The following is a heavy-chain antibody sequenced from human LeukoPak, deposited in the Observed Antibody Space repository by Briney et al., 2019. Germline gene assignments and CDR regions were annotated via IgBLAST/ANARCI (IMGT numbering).Heavy chain of an antibody. D-gene: IGHD3-22*01. CDR2: ISSSSSYI. J-gene: IGHJ4*02. V-gene: IGHV3-21*01. CDR1: GFTFSSYS. Sequence: GGSLRLSYAASGFTFSSYSMNWVRQAPGKGLEWVSSISSSSSYIYYADSVKGRFTISRDNAKNSLYLQMNSLRAEDTAVYYCARDFYYYYDSSGYDYWGQGTLVTVSS. CDR3: ARDFYYYYDSSGYDY.